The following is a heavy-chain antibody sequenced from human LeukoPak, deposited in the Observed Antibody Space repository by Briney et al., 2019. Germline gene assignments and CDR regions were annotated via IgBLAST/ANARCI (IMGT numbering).Heavy chain of an antibody. V-gene: IGHV4-4*07. CDR2: IYTSGST. CDR3: ARGENDYSSYRPLGFGY. CDR1: GGSINTYY. Sequence: PSETLSLTCTVSGGSINTYYWNWIRQSAEKGLEWIGRIYTSGSTDYNPSLKSRVLMSVDTSKNQFSLKLNSVTAADTAVYYCARGENDYSSYRPLGFGYWGQGTLVTVSS. J-gene: IGHJ4*02. D-gene: IGHD4-11*01.